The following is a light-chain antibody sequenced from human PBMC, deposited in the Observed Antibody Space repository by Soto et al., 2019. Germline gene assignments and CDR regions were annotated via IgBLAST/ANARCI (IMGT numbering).Light chain of an antibody. V-gene: IGKV1-5*01. J-gene: IGKJ1*01. CDR2: DAS. Sequence: IQMTPSPSTLSTSIGDIVTITGRASQSISSWLAWYQQNPGKAPKRLIYDASSLESGVPSRFSGSGSGTEVTLTISSLQPDDFAAYYCQQWTFGQGTKV. CDR3: QQWT. CDR1: QSISSW.